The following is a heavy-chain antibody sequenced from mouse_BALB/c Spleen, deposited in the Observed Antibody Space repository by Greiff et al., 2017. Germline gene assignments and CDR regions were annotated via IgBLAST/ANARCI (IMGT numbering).Heavy chain of an antibody. CDR2: ISYDGSN. CDR3: ASGGYGNYFDY. Sequence: DVQLQESGPGLVEPSQSLSLTCSVTGYSITSGYYWNWIRQFPGNKLEWMGYISYDGSNNYNPSLKNRISITRDTSKNQFFLKLNSVTTEDTATYYCASGGYGNYFDYWGQGTTLTVSS. D-gene: IGHD2-1*01. CDR1: GYSITSGYY. J-gene: IGHJ2*01. V-gene: IGHV3-6*02.